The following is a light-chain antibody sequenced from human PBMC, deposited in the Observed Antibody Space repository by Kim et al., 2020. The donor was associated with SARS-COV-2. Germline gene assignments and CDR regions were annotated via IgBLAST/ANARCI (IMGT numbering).Light chain of an antibody. CDR1: GAAIPTAN. V-gene: IGLV6-57*03. J-gene: IGLJ1*01. CDR2: ADN. CDR3: HSYDRDSHV. Sequence: GRTVTIPGTRAGAAIPTANGQWYQHGPGGAPATVIYADNERPSGVPDRFSGSSDASSNSASLTISGLKTEDEADYYCHSYDRDSHVFGTGTKVTVL.